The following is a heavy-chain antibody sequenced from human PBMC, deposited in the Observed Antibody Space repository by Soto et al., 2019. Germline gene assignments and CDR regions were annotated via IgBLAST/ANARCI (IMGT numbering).Heavy chain of an antibody. J-gene: IGHJ5*02. D-gene: IGHD6-19*01. CDR3: TRDSSGWYDWFDP. V-gene: IGHV3-49*03. CDR1: VFTFGGYA. CDR2: IRSKAYGGTT. Sequence: GSLRLACIASVFTFGGYAMSWLRQAPGKGLEWVGLIRSKAYGGTTEYAASVKGRFTISRDDSKSIAYLQMNSLKTEDTAVYYCTRDSSGWYDWFDPWGQGTMVTVSS.